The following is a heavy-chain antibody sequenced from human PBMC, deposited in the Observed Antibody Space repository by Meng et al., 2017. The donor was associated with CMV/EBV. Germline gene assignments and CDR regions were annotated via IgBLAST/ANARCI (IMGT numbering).Heavy chain of an antibody. V-gene: IGHV4-39*07. CDR2: IYYSGST. CDR3: ARNPLKAHLGWELTNFDY. Sequence: SETLSLTCTVSGGSISSSSYYWSWIRQPPGKGLEWIGSIYYSGSTYYNPSLKSRVTISVDTSKNQFSLKLSSVTAADTAVYYCARNPLKAHLGWELTNFDYWGQGTLVTVS. CDR1: GGSISSSSYY. D-gene: IGHD1-26*01. J-gene: IGHJ4*02.